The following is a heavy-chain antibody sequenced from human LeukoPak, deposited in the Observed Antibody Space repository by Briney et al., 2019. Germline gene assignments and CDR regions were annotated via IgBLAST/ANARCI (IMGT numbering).Heavy chain of an antibody. Sequence: GGSLRLSCTASGFTLISFGMHWVRQAPGKGLEWVSYISSSSGTIYYADSVKGRFTISRDNAKNSLYLQMNSLRDEDTAAYYCARDVRWLRFVFDYWGQGTLVTVSS. V-gene: IGHV3-48*02. D-gene: IGHD5-12*01. CDR1: GFTLISFG. CDR3: ARDVRWLRFVFDY. CDR2: ISSSSGTI. J-gene: IGHJ4*02.